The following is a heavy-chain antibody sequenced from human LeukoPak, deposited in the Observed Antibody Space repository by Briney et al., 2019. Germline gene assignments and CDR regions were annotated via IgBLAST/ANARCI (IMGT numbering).Heavy chain of an antibody. D-gene: IGHD1-26*01. CDR1: GYTLTELS. V-gene: IGHV1-24*01. CDR3: ATVDATKLVAYYFDY. Sequence: ASVKVSFKVSGYTLTELSMHWVRQAPGKGLECMGGFDPEDGETIYAQKFQGRVTMTEDTSTDTAYMELSSLRSEDTAVYYCATVDATKLVAYYFDYWGQGTLVTVSS. CDR2: FDPEDGET. J-gene: IGHJ4*02.